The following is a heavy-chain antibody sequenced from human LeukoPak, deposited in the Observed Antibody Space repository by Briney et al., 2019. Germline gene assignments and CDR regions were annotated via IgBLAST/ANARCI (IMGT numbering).Heavy chain of an antibody. CDR1: GGSINSYY. V-gene: IGHV4-59*08. CDR3: ASVPSKGLRSNYYWFDP. Sequence: PSETLSLTCTVSGGSINSYYWSWIRQPPGKGLEWIGYIHYSGSTNYNPSLKSRVTISVDTSKNQFSLKLSSVTAADTAVYYCASVPSKGLRSNYYWFDPWGQGTLVTVSS. CDR2: IHYSGST. D-gene: IGHD4-11*01. J-gene: IGHJ5*02.